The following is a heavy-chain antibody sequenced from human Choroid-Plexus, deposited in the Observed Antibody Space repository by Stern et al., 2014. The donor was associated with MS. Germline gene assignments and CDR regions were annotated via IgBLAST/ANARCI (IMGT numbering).Heavy chain of an antibody. Sequence: MQLVESGGGVVQPGRPLRLSCVASGFTFGSCAMHWVRQAQGKGLEWVGGVSHDGSYKYYADSVKGRFTISRDNSQNTLYMQMSSLRPEDTAVYYCAKDRQYLTYFFDHWGQGSLVTVSS. CDR1: GFTFGSCA. D-gene: IGHD2/OR15-2a*01. V-gene: IGHV3-30*18. CDR2: VSHDGSYK. CDR3: AKDRQYLTYFFDH. J-gene: IGHJ5*02.